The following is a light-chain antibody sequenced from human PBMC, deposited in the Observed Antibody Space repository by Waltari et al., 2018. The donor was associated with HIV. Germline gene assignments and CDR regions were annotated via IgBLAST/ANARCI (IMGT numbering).Light chain of an antibody. CDR3: QAWDSSTAV. V-gene: IGLV3-1*01. J-gene: IGLJ3*02. CDR2: QDN. Sequence: SYELIQPPSVTVSPGQTATIPCSGDKLGHKYVSWYQQKAGQSPTLVIYQDNQRPSGIPERISGFNSGNTATLTISGPQSMDEADYYGQAWDSSTAVFGGGTKLTVL. CDR1: KLGHKY.